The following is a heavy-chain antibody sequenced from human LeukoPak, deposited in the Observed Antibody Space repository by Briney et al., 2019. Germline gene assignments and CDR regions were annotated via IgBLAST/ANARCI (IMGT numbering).Heavy chain of an antibody. Sequence: GGSLRLTCAASGFTFSSYDMHWVRQATGKGLEWVSAIGTAGDTYYPGSVKGRFTISRDNSKNTLYLQMNSLRAEDTAVYYCAIYSSSWSYYFDYWGQGTLVTVSS. D-gene: IGHD6-13*01. CDR3: AIYSSSWSYYFDY. V-gene: IGHV3-13*01. CDR1: GFTFSSYD. J-gene: IGHJ4*02. CDR2: IGTAGDT.